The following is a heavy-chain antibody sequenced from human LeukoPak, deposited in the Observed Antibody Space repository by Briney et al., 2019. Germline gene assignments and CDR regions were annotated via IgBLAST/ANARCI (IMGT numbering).Heavy chain of an antibody. D-gene: IGHD5-18*01. CDR2: IKKDGIEK. CDR3: ARHLSGVTGYTYGRGIDY. J-gene: IGHJ4*02. CDR1: GFTFSSYW. V-gene: IGHV3-7*01. Sequence: GGSLRLSCAASGFTFSSYWMSWVRQAPGKGMEWVANIKKDGIEKYYVDSVKGRFTISRDNAKTSLYLQMNSLRAEDTAVYYCARHLSGVTGYTYGRGIDYWGQGTLVTVSS.